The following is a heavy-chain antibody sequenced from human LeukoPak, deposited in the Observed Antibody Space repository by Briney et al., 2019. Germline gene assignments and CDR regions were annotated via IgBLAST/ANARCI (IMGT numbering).Heavy chain of an antibody. D-gene: IGHD4-17*01. Sequence: GGSLRLSCAASGFSFISYGMHWVRQAPGKGLEWVGVISDDGRSKDYADSVKGRFTISRDNSEDTLYLQMNSLRDEDTAVYYCAKRPSDYGDYVSYFDYWGQGTLVTVSS. V-gene: IGHV3-30*18. J-gene: IGHJ4*02. CDR3: AKRPSDYGDYVSYFDY. CDR1: GFSFISYG. CDR2: ISDDGRSK.